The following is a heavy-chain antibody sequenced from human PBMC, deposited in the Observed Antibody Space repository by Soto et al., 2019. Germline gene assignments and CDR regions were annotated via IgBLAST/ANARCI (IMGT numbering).Heavy chain of an antibody. CDR3: ARPNGGWLMNSYYYYAMDV. CDR1: GFTVSTDY. J-gene: IGHJ6*02. D-gene: IGHD6-19*01. CDR2: IYTGGTT. Sequence: PGGSLRLSCAASGFTVSTDYMSWVRQAPGKGLEWVSVIYTGGTTYYAGSVQGRFTISRDNSNNMLYLQMNSLRAEDSALYYCARPNGGWLMNSYYYYAMDVWGQGTTVTVTS. V-gene: IGHV3-53*01.